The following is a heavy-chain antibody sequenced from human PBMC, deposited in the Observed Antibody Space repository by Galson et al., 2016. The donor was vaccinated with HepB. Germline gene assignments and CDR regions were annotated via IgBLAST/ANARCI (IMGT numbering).Heavy chain of an antibody. Sequence: LRLSCAASGFTFGSYAMHWVRQAPGKGLEWVSVIYSGGGTYYADSVKGRFTISRDNSKNTLYLQMNSLRAEDTAVYYCARDLPLLGWGQGTLVTVSS. CDR2: IYSGGGT. CDR3: ARDLPLLG. CDR1: GFTFGSYA. V-gene: IGHV3-53*01. D-gene: IGHD2-15*01. J-gene: IGHJ4*02.